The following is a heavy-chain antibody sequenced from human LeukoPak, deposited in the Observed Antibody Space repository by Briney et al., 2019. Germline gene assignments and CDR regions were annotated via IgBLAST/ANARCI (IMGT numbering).Heavy chain of an antibody. Sequence: SETLSLTCAVYGGSFSGYYWSWIRQPPGKGLEWIGEINHSGSTNYNPSLKSRVTISVDTSKNQFSLKLSSVTAADTAGYYCARAGWLRGVDYWGQGTLVTVSS. CDR1: GGSFSGYY. D-gene: IGHD5-12*01. CDR2: INHSGST. V-gene: IGHV4-34*01. J-gene: IGHJ4*02. CDR3: ARAGWLRGVDY.